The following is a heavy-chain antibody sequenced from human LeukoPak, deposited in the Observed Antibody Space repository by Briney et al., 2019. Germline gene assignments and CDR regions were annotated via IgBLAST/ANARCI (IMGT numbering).Heavy chain of an antibody. D-gene: IGHD3-16*01. CDR1: GGSFSGYY. CDR3: ARGALGDYYDR. CDR2: INHSGGT. V-gene: IGHV4-34*01. Sequence: SETLSLTCAVYGGSFSGYYWSWIRQPPGKGLEWIGEINHSGGTNYNPSLKSRVTISVDTSKNQFSLKLSSVTAADTAVYYCARGALGDYYDRWGQGTLVTVSS. J-gene: IGHJ4*02.